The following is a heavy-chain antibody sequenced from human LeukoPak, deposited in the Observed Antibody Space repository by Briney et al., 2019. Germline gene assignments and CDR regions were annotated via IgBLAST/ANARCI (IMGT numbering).Heavy chain of an antibody. J-gene: IGHJ4*02. Sequence: SETLSLTCTVSGGSISSSIYYWGWIRQPPGKGLEWIGSIYYSGSTYYNPSLKSRVTISVDTSKNQFSLKLSSVTAADTAVYYCARQGETYYYDSSGYYPSPYFDYWGQGTLVTVSS. CDR1: GGSISSSIYY. D-gene: IGHD3-22*01. V-gene: IGHV4-39*01. CDR2: IYYSGST. CDR3: ARQGETYYYDSSGYYPSPYFDY.